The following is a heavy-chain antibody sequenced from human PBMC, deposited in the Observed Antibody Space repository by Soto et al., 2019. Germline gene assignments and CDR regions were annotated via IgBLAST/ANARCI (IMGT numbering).Heavy chain of an antibody. J-gene: IGHJ5*02. D-gene: IGHD3-22*01. V-gene: IGHV1-69*06. Sequence: QVQLVQSGAEVKKPGSSVKVSCKASGGTFRSYAISWVRQAPGQGLEWMGGIIPIFGTANYAQKFQGRVTITEDKSTSTAHMELSSLRSEDTAVHCCARKVVEVVDNWFDPWGQGTLVPVSS. CDR3: ARKVVEVVDNWFDP. CDR2: IIPIFGTA. CDR1: GGTFRSYA.